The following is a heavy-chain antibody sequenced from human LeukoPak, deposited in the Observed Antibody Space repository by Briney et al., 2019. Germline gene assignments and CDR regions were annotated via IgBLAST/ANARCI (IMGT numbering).Heavy chain of an antibody. CDR3: AKVPRMAYYYYMDV. Sequence: GGSLRLPCAASGFNFRSHGMHWVRHTPGKGLEWVAFIQYDGSTKVYADSVKGRVTISRDNSKNTVHLQMNSLKAEDTAVYYCAKVPRMAYYYYMDVWGKGTTVTVSS. CDR2: IQYDGSTK. D-gene: IGHD2-8*01. J-gene: IGHJ6*03. V-gene: IGHV3-30*02. CDR1: GFNFRSHG.